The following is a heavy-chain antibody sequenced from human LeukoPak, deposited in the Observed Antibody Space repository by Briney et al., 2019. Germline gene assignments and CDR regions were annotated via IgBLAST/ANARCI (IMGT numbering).Heavy chain of an antibody. CDR1: GFTFSSYS. J-gene: IGHJ4*02. Sequence: GVSLRLSCAASGFTFSSYSMNWVRQAPGKGLEWVSYISSSSSTIYYADSVKGRFTISRDNAKNSLYLQMNSLRAEDTAVYYCARDAPYYYDSRYFDYWGQGTLVTVSS. CDR3: ARDAPYYYDSRYFDY. V-gene: IGHV3-48*01. CDR2: ISSSSSTI. D-gene: IGHD3-22*01.